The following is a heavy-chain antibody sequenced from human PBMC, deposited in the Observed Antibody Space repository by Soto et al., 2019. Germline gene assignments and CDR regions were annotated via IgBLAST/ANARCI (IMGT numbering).Heavy chain of an antibody. J-gene: IGHJ6*02. Sequence: ASVKVSCKASGYTFTSYGISWVRQAPGQGLEWMGWISAYNGNTNYAQKVQGRVTMTTDTSTSTAYMELRSLRADDTAVYYCARELLWFGESPLDYYYYGMDVWGQGTTVTVSS. D-gene: IGHD3-10*01. CDR1: GYTFTSYG. CDR3: ARELLWFGESPLDYYYYGMDV. V-gene: IGHV1-18*04. CDR2: ISAYNGNT.